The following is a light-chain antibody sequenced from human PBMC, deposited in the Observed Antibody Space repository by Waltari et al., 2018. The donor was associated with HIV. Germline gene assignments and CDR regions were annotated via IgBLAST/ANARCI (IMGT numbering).Light chain of an antibody. CDR3: CSYAGSSTSWV. J-gene: IGLJ3*02. Sequence: QSALTQPASVSGSPGQSITISCPGTSSDVGSYNLVSWYQQHPGKAPKLMIYEGSKRPSGVSNRFSGYKSGNTASLTISGLQAEDEADYYCCSYAGSSTSWVFGGGTKLTVL. CDR1: SSDVGSYNL. CDR2: EGS. V-gene: IGLV2-23*01.